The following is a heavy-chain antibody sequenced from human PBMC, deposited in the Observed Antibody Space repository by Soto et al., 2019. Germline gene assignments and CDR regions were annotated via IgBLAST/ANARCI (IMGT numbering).Heavy chain of an antibody. CDR1: GGSISSGGYS. Sequence: SETLSLTCAVSGGSISSGGYSWSWIRQPPGKGLEWIGYIYHSGSTYYNPSLKSRVTISVDRSKNQFSLKLSSVTAADTAVYYCARLALYCSGGSCSPRAYFDYWGQGTLVTVSS. D-gene: IGHD2-15*01. CDR2: IYHSGST. V-gene: IGHV4-30-2*01. CDR3: ARLALYCSGGSCSPRAYFDY. J-gene: IGHJ4*02.